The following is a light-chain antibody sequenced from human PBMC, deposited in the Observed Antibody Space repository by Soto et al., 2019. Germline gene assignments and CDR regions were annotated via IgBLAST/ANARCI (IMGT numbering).Light chain of an antibody. Sequence: EIVMTQSPATLSVSPGERATLSCRASQRVSSILAWYQQKPGQAPRLLIYGASTRATGIPARFSGSGSGTEFTLTISSLHSEDFAVYYCQQYNNSPRTFGQGTKVEI. V-gene: IGKV3-15*01. CDR1: QRVSSI. CDR3: QQYNNSPRT. CDR2: GAS. J-gene: IGKJ1*01.